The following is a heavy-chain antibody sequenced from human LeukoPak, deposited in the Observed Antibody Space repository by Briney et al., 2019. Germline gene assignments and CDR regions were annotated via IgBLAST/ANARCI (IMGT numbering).Heavy chain of an antibody. V-gene: IGHV4-39*07. CDR2: IHYSGTS. D-gene: IGHD3-16*02. CDR1: GDSSTSRSYY. J-gene: IGHJ3*02. Sequence: KPSETLSLTCTVSGDSSTSRSYYWAWIRQSPGKGLECSGSIHYSGTSYYNPPLKSRVTRSLDTSKHQFSLKLSSVTAADTAVYYCARVIYDAFDIWGQGTMVTVSS. CDR3: ARVIYDAFDI.